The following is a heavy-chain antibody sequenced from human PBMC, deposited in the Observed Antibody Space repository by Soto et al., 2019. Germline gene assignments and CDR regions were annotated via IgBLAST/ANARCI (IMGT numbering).Heavy chain of an antibody. V-gene: IGHV1-2*02. J-gene: IGHJ5*02. Sequence: ASVKVSCKASGYTFTEYHIHWVREAPVQGLEFMGWINANNGGAGSAQQFQGRVTVTRDTSITTVYMELSNLRSDDTAVYYCAREGGSETLQPSYNWFDTWGQGTLVTSPQ. CDR2: INANNGGA. CDR3: AREGGSETLQPSYNWFDT. CDR1: GYTFTEYH. D-gene: IGHD6-25*01.